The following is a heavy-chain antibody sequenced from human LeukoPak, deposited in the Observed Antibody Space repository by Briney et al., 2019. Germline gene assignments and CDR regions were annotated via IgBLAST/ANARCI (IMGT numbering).Heavy chain of an antibody. CDR1: GGSISSYY. CDR3: ARGNVGHDYGDYWFDP. D-gene: IGHD4-17*01. Sequence: SETLSLTCTVSGGSISSYYWSWIRQPPGKGLEWIGYIYYSGSTNYNPSLKSRVTISVDTSKNQFSLKLSSVTAADTAVYYCARGNVGHDYGDYWFDPWGQGTLVTVSS. V-gene: IGHV4-59*01. CDR2: IYYSGST. J-gene: IGHJ5*02.